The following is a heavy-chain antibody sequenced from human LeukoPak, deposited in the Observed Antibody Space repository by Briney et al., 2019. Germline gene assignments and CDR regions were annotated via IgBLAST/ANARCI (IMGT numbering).Heavy chain of an antibody. V-gene: IGHV4-59*12. D-gene: IGHD2-2*01. CDR2: IYYSGST. J-gene: IGHJ6*02. CDR1: GGSISSYY. Sequence: SETLSLTCTVSGGSISSYYWSWIRQPPGKGLEWIGYIYYSGSTNYNPSLKSRVTISVDTSKNQFSLKLSSVTAADTAVYYCARDVPAAIQRGGMDVWGQGTTVTVSS. CDR3: ARDVPAAIQRGGMDV.